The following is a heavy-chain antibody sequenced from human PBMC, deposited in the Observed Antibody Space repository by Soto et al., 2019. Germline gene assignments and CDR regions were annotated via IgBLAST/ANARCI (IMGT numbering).Heavy chain of an antibody. J-gene: IGHJ4*02. CDR2: ISDSGGST. V-gene: IGHV3-23*01. Sequence: PGGSLRLSCAASGGNFSSYAMSWVRQAPGKGLEWVSTISDSGGSTYYADSVKGRFTISRDNSKNTLYLQMNSLRAEDTAVYYCAFSSSPFDYWGQGILVTVSS. CDR3: AFSSSPFDY. CDR1: GGNFSSYA.